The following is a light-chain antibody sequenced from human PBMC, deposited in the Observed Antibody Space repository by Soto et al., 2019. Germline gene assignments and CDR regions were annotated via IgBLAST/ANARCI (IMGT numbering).Light chain of an antibody. CDR3: QQYHSYPVT. V-gene: IGKV1-16*02. CDR1: QDISNR. CDR2: DAS. Sequence: DIQMTQSPSSLSASVGDRVTITCRASQDISNRLAWFQQKPGKAPKSLIYDASSLQSGVPSNFSGSASGTDFTLTISSLQPEDCATYYCQQYHSYPVTFGGGTKVEI. J-gene: IGKJ4*01.